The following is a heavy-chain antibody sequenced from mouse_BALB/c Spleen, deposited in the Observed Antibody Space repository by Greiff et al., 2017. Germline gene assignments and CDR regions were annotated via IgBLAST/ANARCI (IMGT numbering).Heavy chain of an antibody. CDR1: GYTFTSYW. J-gene: IGHJ3*01. D-gene: IGHD3-1*01. CDR3: ARGGSGYVWFAY. V-gene: IGHV1-7*01. Sequence: QVQLQQSGAELAKPGASVKMSCKASGYTFTSYWMHWVKQRPGQGLEWIGYINPSTGYTEYNQKFKDKATLTADKSSSTAYMQLSSLTSEDSAVYYCARGGSGYVWFAYWGQGTLVTVSA. CDR2: INPSTGYT.